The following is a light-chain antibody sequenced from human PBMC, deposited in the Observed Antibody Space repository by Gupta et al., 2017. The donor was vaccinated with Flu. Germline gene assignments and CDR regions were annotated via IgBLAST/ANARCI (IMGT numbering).Light chain of an antibody. CDR2: EVD. Sequence: QSALTQPPSASGSPGQSVTLSCTGTSSDVGGFNYVSWYQQHPGKAPKLMIYEVDKRPSGVPDRFSASKSGNTASLTVSGLQAEDEADYYCSSYAGGDKDVFGTGTKVTVL. CDR3: SSYAGGDKDV. CDR1: SSDVGGFNY. V-gene: IGLV2-8*01. J-gene: IGLJ1*01.